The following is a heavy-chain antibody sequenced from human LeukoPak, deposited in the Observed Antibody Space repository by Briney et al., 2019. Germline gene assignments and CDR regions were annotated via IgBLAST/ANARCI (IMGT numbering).Heavy chain of an antibody. Sequence: ASVKVSCKASGYTFTGYYMHWVRQAPGQGLEWMGWINPNSGGTNYAQKFQGRVTMTRDTSISTAYMELSRLRSDDDTAVYYCARDEVRGVGWFAPWGQGTLFTASS. CDR3: ARDEVRGVGWFAP. V-gene: IGHV1-2*02. J-gene: IGHJ5*02. CDR1: GYTFTGYY. CDR2: INPNSGGT. D-gene: IGHD3-10*01.